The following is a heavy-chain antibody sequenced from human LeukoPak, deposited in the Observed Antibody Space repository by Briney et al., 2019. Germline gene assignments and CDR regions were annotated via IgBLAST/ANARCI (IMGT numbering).Heavy chain of an antibody. D-gene: IGHD5-12*01. CDR1: GFTFSSYS. CDR2: ISSSSIYV. J-gene: IGHJ4*02. V-gene: IGHV3-21*01. Sequence: GGSLRLSCAASGFTFSSYSMNWVRQAPGKGLEWVSSISSSSIYVYYADSVKGRFTISRDNAKNSLYLQMNSLRAEDTAVYYCATGFSGYDYRLRYWGQGTLVTVSS. CDR3: ATGFSGYDYRLRY.